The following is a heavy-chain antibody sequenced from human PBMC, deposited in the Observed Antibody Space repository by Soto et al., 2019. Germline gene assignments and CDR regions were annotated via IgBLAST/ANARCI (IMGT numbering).Heavy chain of an antibody. Sequence: PGGSLRLSCAASGFTFSSYWMSWVRQAPEKGLEWVANVKGDGSDTYYVDSVKGRFTISRDNAKNSLYLQMNSLRAEDTAVYYCATSAAAPGNYWGQGTLVTAPQ. CDR2: VKGDGSDT. D-gene: IGHD6-13*01. J-gene: IGHJ4*02. CDR3: ATSAAAPGNY. CDR1: GFTFSSYW. V-gene: IGHV3-7*01.